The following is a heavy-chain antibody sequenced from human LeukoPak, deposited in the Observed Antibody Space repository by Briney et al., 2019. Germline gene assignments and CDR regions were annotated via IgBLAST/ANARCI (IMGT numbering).Heavy chain of an antibody. CDR1: GGSISSYY. D-gene: IGHD5-18*01. Sequence: PSETLSLTCTVSGGSISSYYWSWIRQPPGKGLEWIGYIYYSGSTNYNPSLKGRVTISVDTSKNQFSLKLSSVTAADTAVYYCAREEPRGYSYGYYFDYWGQGTLVTVSS. CDR2: IYYSGST. CDR3: AREEPRGYSYGYYFDY. V-gene: IGHV4-59*01. J-gene: IGHJ4*02.